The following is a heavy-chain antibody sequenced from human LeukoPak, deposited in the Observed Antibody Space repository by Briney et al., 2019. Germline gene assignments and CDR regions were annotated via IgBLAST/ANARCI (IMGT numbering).Heavy chain of an antibody. D-gene: IGHD3-3*01. Sequence: SVKVSCKASGGTFSSYAISWVRQAPGQGLEWMGGIIPMSDTANYPQKFRGRLTITADIPTSTVYMELSSLRSEDTAVYYCARAALEWLLPYYYMDVWGKGTTVTVSS. CDR1: GGTFSSYA. J-gene: IGHJ6*03. CDR2: IIPMSDTA. CDR3: ARAALEWLLPYYYMDV. V-gene: IGHV1-69*06.